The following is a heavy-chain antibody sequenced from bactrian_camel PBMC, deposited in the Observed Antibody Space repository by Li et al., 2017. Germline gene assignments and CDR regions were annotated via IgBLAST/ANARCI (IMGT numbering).Heavy chain of an antibody. V-gene: IGHV3S53*01. D-gene: IGHD1*01. CDR2: IDSDGST. CDR1: GYTHSTDI. Sequence: HVQLVESGGGSVPAGGSLRLSCAASGYTHSTDIIAWFRQSPGKEREGVATIDSDGSTGYADSVKGRFTISKDNAKITLYLEMSNLNPEDAAMYYCAADEYSDGTFLARNWSRATEYNVWGQGTQVTVS. J-gene: IGHJ4*01. CDR3: AADEYSDGTFLARNWSRATEYNV.